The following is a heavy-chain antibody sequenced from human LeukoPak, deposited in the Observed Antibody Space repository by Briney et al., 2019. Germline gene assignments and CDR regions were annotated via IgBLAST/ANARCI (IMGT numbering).Heavy chain of an antibody. Sequence: ASVKVSCKASGYTFTGYYMHWVRQAPGQGLEWMGWINPSSGGTNYAQKFQGRVTMTRDTSISTAYMELSRLRSDDTAVYYCARGGFRRWGDYFDYWGQGTLVTVSS. CDR1: GYTFTGYY. J-gene: IGHJ4*02. CDR3: ARGGFRRWGDYFDY. D-gene: IGHD7-27*01. V-gene: IGHV1-2*02. CDR2: INPSSGGT.